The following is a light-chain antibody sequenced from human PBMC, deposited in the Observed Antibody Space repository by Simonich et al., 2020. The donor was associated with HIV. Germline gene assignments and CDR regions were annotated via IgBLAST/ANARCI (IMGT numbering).Light chain of an antibody. CDR3: QHYNNWPPYT. J-gene: IGKJ2*01. CDR1: QSVSSN. V-gene: IGKV3-15*01. Sequence: EIVMTQSPATLSVSPGERATPSCRASQSVSSNLAWDQQKPGQAPRLLIYGASTRATGIPARFSGSGSGTEFTLTISSMQSEDFAVYYCQHYNNWPPYTFGQGTKLEIK. CDR2: GAS.